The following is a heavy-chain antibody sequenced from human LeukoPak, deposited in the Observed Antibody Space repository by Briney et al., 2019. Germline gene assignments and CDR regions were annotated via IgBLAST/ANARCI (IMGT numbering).Heavy chain of an antibody. CDR3: ATIAAAGTTDFDY. D-gene: IGHD6-13*01. CDR2: INPSSGGT. CDR1: GYTFTGYY. Sequence: ASVKVSCKASGYTFTGYYMHWVRQAPGQGLEWMGWINPSSGGTNYAQKFHGRVTMTRDTSISTVYMELSSLRSEDTAVYYCATIAAAGTTDFDYWGQGTLVTVSS. J-gene: IGHJ4*02. V-gene: IGHV1-2*02.